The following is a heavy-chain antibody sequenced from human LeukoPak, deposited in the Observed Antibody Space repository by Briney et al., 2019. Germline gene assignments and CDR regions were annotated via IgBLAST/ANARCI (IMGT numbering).Heavy chain of an antibody. CDR1: GFTFSSYW. V-gene: IGHV3-7*01. Sequence: GGSLRLSCAASGFTFSSYWMSWVRQAPGKGLEWVANIKQDGSEKYYVDSVKGRFTISRDNAKNSLYLQMNSLRAEDTAVYYCASGRFLEWLFFDYWGQGTLVTVSS. CDR3: ASGRFLEWLFFDY. CDR2: IKQDGSEK. J-gene: IGHJ4*02. D-gene: IGHD3-3*01.